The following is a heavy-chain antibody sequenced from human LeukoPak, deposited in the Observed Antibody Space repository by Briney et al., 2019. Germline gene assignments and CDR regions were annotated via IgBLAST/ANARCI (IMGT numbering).Heavy chain of an antibody. Sequence: SETLSLTCTVSGGSISSYYWSWIRQPAGKGLEWIGRIYTSGSTNYNPSLKSRVTMSVDTSKNQFSLKLSSVTAADTAVYYCARDGHDILTGSHSDYFDYWGQGTLVTVSS. CDR2: IYTSGST. J-gene: IGHJ4*02. D-gene: IGHD3-9*01. CDR3: ARDGHDILTGSHSDYFDY. CDR1: GGSISSYY. V-gene: IGHV4-4*07.